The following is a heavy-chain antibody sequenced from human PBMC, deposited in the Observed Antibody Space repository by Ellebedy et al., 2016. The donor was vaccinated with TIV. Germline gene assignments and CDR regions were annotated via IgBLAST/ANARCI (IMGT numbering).Heavy chain of an antibody. Sequence: GESLKISCAASGFTFSISGMTWVRQAPGKGLEWVATIVSSGREAYYADPPKGRFTISRDNAMNSVYLQLNSLSVEDTAVYYCTRDGSEWSRDYWGQGTLVTVPS. V-gene: IGHV3-21*06. CDR2: IVSSGREA. D-gene: IGHD3-3*01. CDR1: GFTFSISG. CDR3: TRDGSEWSRDY. J-gene: IGHJ4*02.